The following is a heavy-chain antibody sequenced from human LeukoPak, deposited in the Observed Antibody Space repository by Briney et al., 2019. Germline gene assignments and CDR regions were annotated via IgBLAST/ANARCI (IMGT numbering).Heavy chain of an antibody. CDR3: ARVLLSGYYPYYFDY. CDR2: ISSSSSYI. V-gene: IGHV3-21*01. J-gene: IGHJ4*02. D-gene: IGHD3-22*01. CDR1: GFTFSSYS. Sequence: GGSLILSCAASGFTFSSYSMNWVRQAPGKGLEWVSSISSSSSYIYYADSVKGRFTISRDNAKNSLYLQMNSLRAEDTAVYYCARVLLSGYYPYYFDYWGQRTLVTVSS.